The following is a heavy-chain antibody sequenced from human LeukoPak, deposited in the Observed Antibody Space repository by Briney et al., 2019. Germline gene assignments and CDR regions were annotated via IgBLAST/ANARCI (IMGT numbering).Heavy chain of an antibody. CDR2: ISYDGSNK. CDR3: AREDQGFDY. V-gene: IGHV3-30-3*01. J-gene: IGHJ4*02. CDR1: GFTFSSYA. D-gene: IGHD2-2*01. Sequence: GRSLRLSCAASGFTFSSYAMHWVRQAPGKGLEWVAVISYDGSNKYYADSVKGRFTISRDNPKNTLYLQMNSLRAEDTAVYYCAREDQGFDYWGQGTLVTVSS.